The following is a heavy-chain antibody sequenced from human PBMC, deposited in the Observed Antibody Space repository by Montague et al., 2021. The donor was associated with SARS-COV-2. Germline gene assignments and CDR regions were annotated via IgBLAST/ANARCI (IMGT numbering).Heavy chain of an antibody. CDR2: IYYTVNT. J-gene: IGHJ6*02. CDR3: ARQTTWLRGRAPPGV. V-gene: IGHV4-39*01. D-gene: IGHD2/OR15-2a*01. Sequence: SETLSLTCTVSGGSISSTAYYWGWIRQPPGKGLEWIGIIYYTVNTYYNPSLKSRVTISVDASKNQFSLTLSSVSAADTAVYYCARQTTWLRGRAPPGVWGQGTTVTVSS. CDR1: GGSISSTAYY.